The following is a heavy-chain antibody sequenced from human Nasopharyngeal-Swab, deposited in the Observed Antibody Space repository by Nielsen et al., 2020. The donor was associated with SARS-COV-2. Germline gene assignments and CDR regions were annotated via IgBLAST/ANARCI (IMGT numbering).Heavy chain of an antibody. CDR1: GSAFSTYA. V-gene: IGHV3-23*01. Sequence: GGSLRLSCAASGSAFSTYAMSWVRQAPGKGLEWVSALSANGGRTYYADSVKGRFTISRDNSKNTLYLQMNTLRAEDTAVYYCAKDRAWGLDYWGQGTLVTVSS. D-gene: IGHD1-26*01. CDR2: LSANGGRT. J-gene: IGHJ4*02. CDR3: AKDRAWGLDY.